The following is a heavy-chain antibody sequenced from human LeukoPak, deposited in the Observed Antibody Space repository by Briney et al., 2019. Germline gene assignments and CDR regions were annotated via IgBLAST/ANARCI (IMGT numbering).Heavy chain of an antibody. CDR1: GFTFDDYA. CDR2: ISWNSGSI. J-gene: IGHJ4*02. Sequence: GGSLRLSCAASGFTFDDYAMHWVRQAPGKGLEWVSGISWNSGSIGYTDSVKGRFTISRDNAKNSLYLQMNSLRAEDMALYYCAKAKARWATVTTFDYWGQGTLVTVSS. D-gene: IGHD4-11*01. V-gene: IGHV3-9*03. CDR3: AKAKARWATVTTFDY.